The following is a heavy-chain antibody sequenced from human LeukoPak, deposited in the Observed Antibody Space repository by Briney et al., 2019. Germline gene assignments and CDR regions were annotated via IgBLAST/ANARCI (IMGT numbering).Heavy chain of an antibody. Sequence: SETLSLTCAVYGGSFSGYYWSWIRQPPGKGLEWIGEINHSGSTNYNPSLKSRVTISVDTSKNQFSLKLSSVTAADTAVYYCARRDVLTGYSLDYWGQGTLVTVSS. J-gene: IGHJ4*02. CDR3: ARRDVLTGYSLDY. D-gene: IGHD3-9*01. CDR1: GGSFSGYY. CDR2: INHSGST. V-gene: IGHV4-34*01.